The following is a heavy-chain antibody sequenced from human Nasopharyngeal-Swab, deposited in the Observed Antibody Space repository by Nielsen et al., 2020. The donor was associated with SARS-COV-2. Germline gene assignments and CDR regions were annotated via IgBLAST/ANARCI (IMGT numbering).Heavy chain of an antibody. Sequence: GGSLRLSCAASGFTFSSYSMNWVRQAPGKGLEWVSSISSGSSYIYYADSVKGRFTISRDNAKNSLYLQMNSLRAEDTAVYYCARDGGGCSSTSCYTWGQGTLVTVSS. CDR3: ARDGGGCSSTSCYT. CDR1: GFTFSSYS. V-gene: IGHV3-21*01. D-gene: IGHD2-2*02. J-gene: IGHJ4*02. CDR2: ISSGSSYI.